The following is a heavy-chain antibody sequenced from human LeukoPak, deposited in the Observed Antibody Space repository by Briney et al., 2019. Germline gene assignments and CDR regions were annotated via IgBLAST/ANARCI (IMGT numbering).Heavy chain of an antibody. CDR2: MNPNSGNT. Sequence: ASVKVSCKASGYTFTSYDINWVRQATGQGLEWMGWMNPNSGNTGYAQKFQGRVTITRNTSISTAYMELSSLRSEDTAVYYCARSRYDFWGNWFDPWGQGTLVTVSS. CDR1: GYTFTSYD. D-gene: IGHD3-3*01. CDR3: ARSRYDFWGNWFDP. V-gene: IGHV1-8*03. J-gene: IGHJ5*02.